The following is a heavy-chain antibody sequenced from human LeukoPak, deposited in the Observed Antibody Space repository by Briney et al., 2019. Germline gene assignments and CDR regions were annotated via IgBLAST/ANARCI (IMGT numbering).Heavy chain of an antibody. CDR3: ATLKGSGWYTVGKDAFDI. CDR1: GGSFSGYY. D-gene: IGHD6-19*01. CDR2: INHSGST. V-gene: IGHV4-34*01. J-gene: IGHJ3*02. Sequence: SETLSLTCAVYGGSFSGYYWSWIRQPPGKGREWIGEINHSGSTNYNPSLKRRVTISVDTSKNQFSLKLSSVTAADTAVYYCATLKGSGWYTVGKDAFDIWGQGTMVTVSS.